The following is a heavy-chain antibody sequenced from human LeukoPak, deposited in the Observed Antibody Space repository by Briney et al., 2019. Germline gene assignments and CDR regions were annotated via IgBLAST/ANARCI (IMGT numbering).Heavy chain of an antibody. V-gene: IGHV3-23*01. CDR1: GFTFSSYA. Sequence: RGGSLRLSCAASGFTFSSYAMSWVRQAPGKGLEWVSAISGSGGSTYYADSVKGRFTISRDNSKNTLYLQMNSLRAEDTAVYYCAKTDYSSTLYYFDYWGQGTLVTVSS. CDR2: ISGSGGST. J-gene: IGHJ4*02. D-gene: IGHD6-13*01. CDR3: AKTDYSSTLYYFDY.